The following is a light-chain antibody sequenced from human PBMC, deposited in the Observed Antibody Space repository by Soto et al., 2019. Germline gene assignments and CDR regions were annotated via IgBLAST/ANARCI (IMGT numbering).Light chain of an antibody. CDR3: MRSVQPPIT. J-gene: IGKJ5*01. CDR2: EVS. V-gene: IGKV2D-29*02. Sequence: DIVMTQSPLSLPVTPGEPASISCRSSQSLLHVNGYTYLDWYLQKPGQSPQLLMYEVSKRFSGVPDRFSGSGSGTDFTLKISRVEAEDVGVYYCMRSVQPPITFGQGTRLEIK. CDR1: QSLLHVNGYTY.